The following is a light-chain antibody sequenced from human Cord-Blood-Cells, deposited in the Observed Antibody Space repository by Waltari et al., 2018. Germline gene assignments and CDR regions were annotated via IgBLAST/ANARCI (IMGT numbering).Light chain of an antibody. J-gene: IGLJ3*02. CDR2: EGS. V-gene: IGLV2-23*01. CDR1: SSDVGGHNL. Sequence: QSALTQPASVSGSPGQSITISCTGTSSDVGGHNLVSWYQQHPGKAPKLMIYEGSKRPPGVSTRLSACKSGNTASLTTSGLQAEDEADYYCCSYAGSSSWVFGGGTKLTVL. CDR3: CSYAGSSSWV.